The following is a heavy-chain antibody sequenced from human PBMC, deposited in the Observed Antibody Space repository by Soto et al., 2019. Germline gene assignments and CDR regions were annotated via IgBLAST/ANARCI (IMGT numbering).Heavy chain of an antibody. CDR2: ISGSGGST. Sequence: EVQLLESGGGLVQPGGSLRLSCAASGFTFSSYAMSWVRQAPGKGLEWVSAISGSGGSTYYADSVKGRFTISRDNSKNTLYLQMNSLRAEDRAVYYCAKVPHHDILTYYFDYWGQGTLVTVSS. CDR1: GFTFSSYA. D-gene: IGHD3-9*01. CDR3: AKVPHHDILTYYFDY. J-gene: IGHJ4*02. V-gene: IGHV3-23*01.